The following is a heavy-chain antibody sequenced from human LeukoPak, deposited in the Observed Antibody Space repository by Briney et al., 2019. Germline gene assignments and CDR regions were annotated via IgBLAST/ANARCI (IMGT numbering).Heavy chain of an antibody. Sequence: SETLSLTCTVSGGSLSSYYWSWIRQPAGQGLEWIGRIYTSGSTNYNPSLKSRVTMSVDTSKNQFSLKLSSVTAADTAVYYCARGRYCSGGSCYGFDPWGQGTLVTVSS. J-gene: IGHJ5*02. CDR1: GGSLSSYY. D-gene: IGHD2-15*01. CDR3: ARGRYCSGGSCYGFDP. CDR2: IYTSGST. V-gene: IGHV4-4*07.